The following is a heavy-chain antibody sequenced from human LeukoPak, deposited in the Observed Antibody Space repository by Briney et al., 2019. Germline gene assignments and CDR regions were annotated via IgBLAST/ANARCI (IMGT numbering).Heavy chain of an antibody. V-gene: IGHV1-2*02. Sequence: ASVKVSCKASGYTFTGYYIHWVRQAPGQGLEWMGWINPNSGGTNYAQKFQGRVTMTRDTSITYMELSSLRSDDTAVYYCARAYSGYGAFDYWGQGTLVTVSS. J-gene: IGHJ4*02. CDR3: ARAYSGYGAFDY. CDR1: GYTFTGYY. D-gene: IGHD5-12*01. CDR2: INPNSGGT.